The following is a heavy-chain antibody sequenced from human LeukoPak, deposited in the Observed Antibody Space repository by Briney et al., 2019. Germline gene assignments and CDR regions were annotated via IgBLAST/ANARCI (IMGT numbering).Heavy chain of an antibody. CDR3: ARDNYGDYVTQCFDY. V-gene: IGHV1-46*03. CDR2: INPSGGST. D-gene: IGHD4-17*01. Sequence: GASVKVSCKASGYTFTSYDMHWVRQAPGQGLEWMGIINPSGGSTSYAQKFQGRVTMTRDTSTSTVYMELSSLRSEDTAVYYCARDNYGDYVTQCFDYWCQGTLVTVSS. CDR1: GYTFTSYD. J-gene: IGHJ4*02.